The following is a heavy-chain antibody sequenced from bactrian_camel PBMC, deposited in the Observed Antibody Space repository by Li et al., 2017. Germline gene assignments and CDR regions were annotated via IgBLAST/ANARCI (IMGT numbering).Heavy chain of an antibody. CDR1: TGTFRSAC. CDR2: IRTDGIA. J-gene: IGHJ6*01. CDR3: AAFLRRGTCGIGGATDFRD. Sequence: HVQLVESGGGSVQAGGSLRLSCAARTGTFRSACMDWFRQAPGKEHEGVAIIRTDGIASYEDSVKGRFTSSKDNAKPTLYLQMNSLKPEDTAMYYCAAFLRRGTCGIGGATDFRDWGQGTQVTVS. V-gene: IGHV3S57*01. D-gene: IGHD2*01.